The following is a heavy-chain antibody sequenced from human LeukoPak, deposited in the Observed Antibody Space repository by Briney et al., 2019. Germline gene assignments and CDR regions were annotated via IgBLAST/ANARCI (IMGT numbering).Heavy chain of an antibody. CDR1: GFTFSSYS. Sequence: GGSLRLSCAASGFTFSSYSVNWVRQAPGKGLEWVSSISSSSSYIYYAGSVKGRFTISRDNAKNSLYLQMNSLRAEDTAVYYCARDPGIAADGTNNWFDPWGQGTLVTVSS. CDR3: ARDPGIAADGTNNWFDP. CDR2: ISSSSSYI. V-gene: IGHV3-21*01. J-gene: IGHJ5*02. D-gene: IGHD6-13*01.